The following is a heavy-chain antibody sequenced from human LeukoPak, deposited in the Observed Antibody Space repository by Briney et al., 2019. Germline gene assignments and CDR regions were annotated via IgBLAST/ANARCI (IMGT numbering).Heavy chain of an antibody. CDR1: GGSFSGYY. V-gene: IGHV4-34*01. Sequence: SETLSLTCAVYGGSFSGYYWSWIRQPPGKGLEWIGEINHSGSTNYNPSLKSRVTISVDTSKNQFSLKLSSVTAADTAVYYCATLWFGELSLRDYWGQGTLVTVSS. J-gene: IGHJ4*02. CDR2: INHSGST. CDR3: ATLWFGELSLRDY. D-gene: IGHD3-10*01.